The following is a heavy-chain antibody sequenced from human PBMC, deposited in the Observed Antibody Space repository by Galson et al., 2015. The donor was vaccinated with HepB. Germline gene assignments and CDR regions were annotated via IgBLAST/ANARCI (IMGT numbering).Heavy chain of an antibody. J-gene: IGHJ4*02. Sequence: SVKVSCKASGYTFIDYYIHWVRQAPGQGLEWIGWINPNSGGTNSAHKFRGRVTMTRDTSVSTAYMELSRLRSDDTAFYFCARAKRESDYSPPLDSWGQGTLVTVSS. D-gene: IGHD4-11*01. CDR2: INPNSGGT. CDR3: ARAKRESDYSPPLDS. CDR1: GYTFIDYY. V-gene: IGHV1-2*02.